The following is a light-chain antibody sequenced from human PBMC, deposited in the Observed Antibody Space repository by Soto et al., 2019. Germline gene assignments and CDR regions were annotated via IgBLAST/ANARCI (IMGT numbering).Light chain of an antibody. V-gene: IGKV1-9*01. J-gene: IGKJ5*01. CDR3: QYLNGAPTIT. Sequence: DIQLTQSPSILSASVGDRVTLTCRASQDVSDFLAWYQHPPGKAPNLLIYGGYTLQSGVPSRFSGSGSGTEFSLTITGLQPEDFVTCYCQYLNGAPTITFGLGTRLEIK. CDR2: GGY. CDR1: QDVSDF.